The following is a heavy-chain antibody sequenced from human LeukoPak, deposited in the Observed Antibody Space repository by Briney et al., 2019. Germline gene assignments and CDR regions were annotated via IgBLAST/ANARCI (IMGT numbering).Heavy chain of an antibody. J-gene: IGHJ5*02. CDR2: MNPNSGNT. V-gene: IGHV1-8*01. Sequence: ASAKVSCKASGYTFTTYDINWVRQATGQGLEWMGWMNPNSGNTDYAQKFQGRVTMTRNTSTNTAYMELSSLRSEDTAVYYCAREHYGWRKNWFDPWGQGTLVTVSS. CDR3: AREHYGWRKNWFDP. CDR1: GYTFTTYD. D-gene: IGHD3-16*01.